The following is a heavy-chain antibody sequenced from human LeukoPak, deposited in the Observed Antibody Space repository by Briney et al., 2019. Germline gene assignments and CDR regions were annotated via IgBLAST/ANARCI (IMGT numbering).Heavy chain of an antibody. D-gene: IGHD2-15*01. Sequence: GGSLRLSCTASGFTLSGYEMNWVRQAPGKGLEWVSYISSSGDIRSYADSVKGRFTISRDNAKNSLYLQMSTLRAEDTGVYYCARAVGSDWGQGTLVTVSS. CDR2: ISSSGDIR. J-gene: IGHJ4*02. CDR1: GFTLSGYE. V-gene: IGHV3-48*03. CDR3: ARAVGSD.